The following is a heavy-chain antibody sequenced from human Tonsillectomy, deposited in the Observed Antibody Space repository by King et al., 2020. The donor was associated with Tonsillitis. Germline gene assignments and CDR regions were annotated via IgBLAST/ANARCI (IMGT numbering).Heavy chain of an antibody. CDR3: ARQSDQLLSWFDP. Sequence: VQLVESGAEVKKPGESLRISCKDSGYSFTTYWISWVRQMPGKGLEWMGRIDPSDSYTYYSPSFQGHVTISADKSISTAYLQWSSLKPSDTAMYYCARQSDQLLSWFDPWGQGTLVTVSS. D-gene: IGHD2-2*01. V-gene: IGHV5-10-1*03. J-gene: IGHJ5*02. CDR2: IDPSDSYT. CDR1: GYSFTTYW.